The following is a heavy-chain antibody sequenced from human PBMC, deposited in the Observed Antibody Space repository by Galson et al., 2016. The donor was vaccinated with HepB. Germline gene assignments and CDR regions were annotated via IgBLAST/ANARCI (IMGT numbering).Heavy chain of an antibody. Sequence: SLRLSCAASGFIFSQFAVHWVRQAPGKGLEWVAVISYDGSRQNYTDSVKGRFTVSRDESKTSVFLQMNTLRPEDTAVYYCARDQKYSGTDFYFAMDVWGKGAPVTVSS. J-gene: IGHJ6*03. CDR3: ARDQKYSGTDFYFAMDV. CDR1: GFIFSQFA. D-gene: IGHD5-12*01. V-gene: IGHV3-30*14. CDR2: ISYDGSRQ.